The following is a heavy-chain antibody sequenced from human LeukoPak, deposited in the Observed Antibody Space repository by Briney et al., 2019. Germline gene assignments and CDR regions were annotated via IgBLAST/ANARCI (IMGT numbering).Heavy chain of an antibody. CDR3: AKLGLSTTTPPFDY. CDR2: ISYDGSNK. D-gene: IGHD1-14*01. Sequence: GGSLRLSCAASEFTFSNYGMHWVRQAPGKGLEWVAVISYDGSNKYYADSVKGRFTISRDNSKNTLYLQMNSLRAEDTAVYYCAKLGLSTTTPPFDYWGQGTLVTVSS. V-gene: IGHV3-30*18. J-gene: IGHJ4*02. CDR1: EFTFSNYG.